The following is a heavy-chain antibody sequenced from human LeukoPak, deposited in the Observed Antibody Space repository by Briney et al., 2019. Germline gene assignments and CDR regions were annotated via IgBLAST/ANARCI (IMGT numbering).Heavy chain of an antibody. CDR1: GYTFTGYY. CDR3: ARDQGGIVLMVYAIDY. J-gene: IGHJ4*02. D-gene: IGHD2-8*01. CDR2: INPTSGRT. V-gene: IGHV1-2*02. Sequence: GASVKVSCKASGYTFTGYYIHWVRQAPGQGLEWMGWINPTSGRTNYALKFQGRVTMTRDTSISTAYMELSRLTSDDTAVYYCARDQGGIVLMVYAIDYWGQGTLVTVSS.